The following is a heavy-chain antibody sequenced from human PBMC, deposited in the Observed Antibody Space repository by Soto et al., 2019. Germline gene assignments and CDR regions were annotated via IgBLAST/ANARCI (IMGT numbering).Heavy chain of an antibody. CDR1: GGTFSSYA. Sequence: ASVKVSCKASGGTFSSYAISWVRQAPGQGLEWMGGIIPIFGTANYAQKFQGRVTITADKSTSTAYMGLSSLRSEDTAVYYCARDRGGWIQLWSFDYWGQGTLVTVSS. V-gene: IGHV1-69*06. J-gene: IGHJ4*02. CDR3: ARDRGGWIQLWSFDY. D-gene: IGHD5-18*01. CDR2: IIPIFGTA.